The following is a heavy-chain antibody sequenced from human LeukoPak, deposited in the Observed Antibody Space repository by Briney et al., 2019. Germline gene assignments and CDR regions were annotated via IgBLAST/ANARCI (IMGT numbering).Heavy chain of an antibody. Sequence: GASVKLSCKASGYTFTGDDMHRGRQSPGQGLEWMGWINPNSGGTNYAQKFQGRVIMTRDTSISTAYMELSRLRSDDTAVYYCARDSSGWYIDYWGQGTLVTVS. J-gene: IGHJ4*02. D-gene: IGHD6-19*01. CDR1: GYTFTGDD. CDR2: INPNSGGT. V-gene: IGHV1-2*02. CDR3: ARDSSGWYIDY.